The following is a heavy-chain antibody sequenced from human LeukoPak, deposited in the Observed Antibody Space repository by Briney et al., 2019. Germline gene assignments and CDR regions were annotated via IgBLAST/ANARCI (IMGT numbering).Heavy chain of an antibody. CDR2: ISSSGSTI. J-gene: IGHJ1*01. CDR1: GFTFSSYE. Sequence: GGSLRPSCAASGFTFSSYEMNWVRQAPGKGLEWVSYISSSGSTIYYADSVKGRFTISRDNAKNSLYLQMNSLRAEDTAVYYCARGGTLEYFQHWGQGTLVTVSS. CDR3: ARGGTLEYFQH. V-gene: IGHV3-48*03.